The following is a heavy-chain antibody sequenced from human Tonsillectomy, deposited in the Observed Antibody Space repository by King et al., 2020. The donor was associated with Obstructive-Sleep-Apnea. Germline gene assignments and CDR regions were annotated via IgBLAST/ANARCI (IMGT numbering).Heavy chain of an antibody. CDR3: ARVGVDYVILAGHNRHRDWFDP. Sequence: VQLQESGPGLVKPSETLALTCTVSGGSISHYHWSWIRQPPGKGLEWIGYIDYSGTTNYNRFLKSRVTISVDTSKNQFSLNLSSVTAADTAVYYCARVGVDYVILAGHNRHRDWFDPWGQGTLVTVSS. J-gene: IGHJ5*02. D-gene: IGHD3-9*01. CDR2: IDYSGTT. CDR1: GGSISHYH. V-gene: IGHV4-59*01.